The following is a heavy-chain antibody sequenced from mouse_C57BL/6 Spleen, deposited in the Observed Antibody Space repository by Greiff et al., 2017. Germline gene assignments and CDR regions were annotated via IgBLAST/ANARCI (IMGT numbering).Heavy chain of an antibody. V-gene: IGHV5-9-1*02. J-gene: IGHJ1*03. CDR1: GFTFSSYA. CDR2: ISSGGDYI. Sequence: EVHLVESGEGLVKPGGSLKLSCAASGFTFSSYAMSWVRQTPEKRLEWVAYISSGGDYIYYADTVKGRFTISRDNARNTLYLQMSSLKSEDTAMYYCTRENWDSYWYFDVWGTGTTVTVSS. D-gene: IGHD4-1*01. CDR3: TRENWDSYWYFDV.